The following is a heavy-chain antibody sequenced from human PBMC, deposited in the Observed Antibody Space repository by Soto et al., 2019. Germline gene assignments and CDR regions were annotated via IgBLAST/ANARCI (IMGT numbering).Heavy chain of an antibody. V-gene: IGHV3-15*01. J-gene: IGHJ4*02. D-gene: IGHD3-16*02. Sequence: GGSLRLSCAASGFTFSNAWMSWVRQAPGKGLEWVGRIKSKTDGGTTDYAAPVKGRFTISRDDSKNTLYLQMNSLKTEDTAVYYCTYQRGYIWGSYRRKNYYFDYWGQGTLVTVSS. CDR2: IKSKTDGGTT. CDR1: GFTFSNAW. CDR3: TYQRGYIWGSYRRKNYYFDY.